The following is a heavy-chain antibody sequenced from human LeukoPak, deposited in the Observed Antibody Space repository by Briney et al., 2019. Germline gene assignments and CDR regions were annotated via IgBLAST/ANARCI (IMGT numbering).Heavy chain of an antibody. CDR3: ASRLTGDGWFDP. CDR2: IYYSGST. Sequence: SETLTLTCTVSGGSISSYYWSWLRQPPGKGLEWLGYIYYSGSTNYNPSLKSRVTISVDTSKNQFSQKLSSVTAADTAVYFCASRLTGDGWFDPWGEGTLVTVSS. J-gene: IGHJ5*02. D-gene: IGHD7-27*01. V-gene: IGHV4-59*08. CDR1: GGSISSYY.